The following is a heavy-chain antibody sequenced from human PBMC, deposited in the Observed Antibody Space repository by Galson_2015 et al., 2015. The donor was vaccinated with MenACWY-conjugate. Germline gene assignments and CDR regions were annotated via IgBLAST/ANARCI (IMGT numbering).Heavy chain of an antibody. J-gene: IGHJ4*02. Sequence: SLRLSCAASGFTFSSYWMSWVRQAPGKGLEWVANINQHGSEKYYVDSVKGRFTISRDNAKYSLSLQMNSLTAEDTAVYYCAKAPIPSCSGARCYHFDYWGRGTLVTVSS. CDR3: AKAPIPSCSGARCYHFDY. CDR1: GFTFSSYW. D-gene: IGHD2-15*01. V-gene: IGHV3-7*01. CDR2: INQHGSEK.